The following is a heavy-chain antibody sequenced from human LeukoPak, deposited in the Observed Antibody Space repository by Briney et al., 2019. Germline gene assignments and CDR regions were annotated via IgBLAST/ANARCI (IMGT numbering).Heavy chain of an antibody. D-gene: IGHD2-15*01. V-gene: IGHV3-23*01. CDR3: ARVGYCSGGSCYEMFDY. CDR1: GFRFTGYA. J-gene: IGHJ4*02. CDR2: IISSGGGT. Sequence: GGSLRLSCVVSGFRFTGYAMSWVRQAPGKGLEWVSAIISSGGGTSYADSVKGRFTISRDNSKNTLYLQMNSLRDEDTALYYCARVGYCSGGSCYEMFDYWGQGALVTVSS.